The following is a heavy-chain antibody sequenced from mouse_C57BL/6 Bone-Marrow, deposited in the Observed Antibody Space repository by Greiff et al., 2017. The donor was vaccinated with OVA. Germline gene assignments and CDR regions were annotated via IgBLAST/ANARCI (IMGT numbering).Heavy chain of an antibody. V-gene: IGHV1-64*01. D-gene: IGHD2-4*01. CDR2: IHPNSGST. CDR3: ARTGYDYDGDY. Sequence: VQLQQSGAELVKPGASVKLSCKASGYTFTSYWMHWVKQRPGQGLEWIGMIHPNSGSTNYNEKFKSKATLTVDKSSSTAYMQLSSLTSEVSAVYYCARTGYDYDGDYWGQGTTLTVSS. CDR1: GYTFTSYW. J-gene: IGHJ2*01.